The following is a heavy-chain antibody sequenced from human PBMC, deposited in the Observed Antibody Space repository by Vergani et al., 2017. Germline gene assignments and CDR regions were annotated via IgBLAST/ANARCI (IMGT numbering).Heavy chain of an antibody. D-gene: IGHD6-13*01. CDR2: ISGSGGST. J-gene: IGHJ5*02. V-gene: IGHV3-23*01. CDR1: GFTFSSYA. CDR3: AIDQIAAAVPNRFDP. Sequence: EVQLLESGGGLVQPGGSLRLSCAASGFTFSSYAMSWVRQAPGKGLEWVSAISGSGGSTYYANSVKGRFTISRDNAKNSLFLRMNSLRAEDTAVYYCAIDQIAAAVPNRFDPWGQGTLVTVSS.